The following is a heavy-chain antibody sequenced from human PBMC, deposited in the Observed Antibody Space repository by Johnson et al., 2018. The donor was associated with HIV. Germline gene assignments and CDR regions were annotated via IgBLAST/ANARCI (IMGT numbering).Heavy chain of an antibody. J-gene: IGHJ3*02. CDR2: IKSKTGGGTT. CDR1: GFTFSNAW. D-gene: IGHD3-3*01. CDR3: ATSPMVSYDNFWSGYAFDI. V-gene: IGHV3-15*01. Sequence: EVQLVESGGGLVKPGGSLRLSCAASGFTFSNAWMNWVRQAPGKGLEWVGHIKSKTGGGTTDYAAPVKGRFTISRDDSINTLYLQMNSLKIEDTALYYCATSPMVSYDNFWSGYAFDIWCQGTMVTVSS.